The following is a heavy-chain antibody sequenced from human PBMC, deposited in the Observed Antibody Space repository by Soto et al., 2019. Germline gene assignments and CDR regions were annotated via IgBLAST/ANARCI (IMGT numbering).Heavy chain of an antibody. CDR2: INHSGST. D-gene: IGHD1-26*01. J-gene: IGHJ5*02. CDR1: GGSFSGYY. Sequence: QVQLQQWGAGLLKPSETLSLTCAVYGGSFSGYYWCWIRQPPGKGLEWIGEINHSGSTNYNSSLKTRAAISVDTSKNQFSLKLTSVTAADTAVYYCAGAGWSWNWFDPRGQGTPVTVSS. V-gene: IGHV4-34*01. CDR3: AGAGWSWNWFDP.